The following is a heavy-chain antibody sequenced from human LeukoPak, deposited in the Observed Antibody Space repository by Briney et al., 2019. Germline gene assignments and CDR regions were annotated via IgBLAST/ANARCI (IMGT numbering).Heavy chain of an antibody. J-gene: IGHJ3*02. CDR2: ISWNSGSI. Sequence: SLSLFCAASGFTLDVYAMHWVRQAPRKGLECVSDISWNSGSIGYADSVKGRFTISRDNAKNSLYLQMHSLRAEDTALYYCAKDWGGGLDAFDIWRQGTRVRVFS. CDR3: AKDWGGGLDAFDI. D-gene: IGHD2-15*01. V-gene: IGHV3-9*01. CDR1: GFTLDVYA.